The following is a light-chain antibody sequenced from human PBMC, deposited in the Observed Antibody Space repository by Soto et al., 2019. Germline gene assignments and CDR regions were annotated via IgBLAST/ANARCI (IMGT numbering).Light chain of an antibody. CDR2: AAS. CDR1: QSISSY. J-gene: IGKJ4*01. CDR3: QQSYSTPPT. Sequence: DSQMTQSPSSLSASVGDRVTITCRASQSISSYLNWYQQKPGQAPKLLIYAASSLQSGVPSRFSGSGSGTDFTLTISSLQPEDFATYYCQQSYSTPPTFGGGTKVDIK. V-gene: IGKV1-39*01.